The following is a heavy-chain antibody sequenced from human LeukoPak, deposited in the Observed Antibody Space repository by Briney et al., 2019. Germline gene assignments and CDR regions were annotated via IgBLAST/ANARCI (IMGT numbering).Heavy chain of an antibody. CDR2: IYHSGST. CDR1: GGSISSSNW. V-gene: IGHV4-4*02. CDR3: ARSTVTTAGYAFDI. D-gene: IGHD4-17*01. J-gene: IGHJ3*02. Sequence: SETLSLTCAVSGGSISSSNWWSWVRQPPGKGLEWIGEIYHSGSTNYNPSLKSRVTISVDKSKNQFSLKLSSVTAADTAVYYCARSTVTTAGYAFDIWGQGTMVTVSS.